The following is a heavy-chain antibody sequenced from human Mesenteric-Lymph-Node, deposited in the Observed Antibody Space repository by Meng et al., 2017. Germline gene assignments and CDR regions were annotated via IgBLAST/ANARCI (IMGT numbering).Heavy chain of an antibody. D-gene: IGHD3-22*01. CDR1: GFTFSDYY. J-gene: IGHJ4*02. CDR2: ISATGSTI. Sequence: GGSLRLSCVASGFTFSDYYMTWIRQAPGKGLEWVSYISATGSTIYYADSVKGRFTISRDNAKNSLYLQMNSLRAEDTAVYYCARLKITMIVVPFDYWGQGTLVTVSS. CDR3: ARLKITMIVVPFDY. V-gene: IGHV3-11*04.